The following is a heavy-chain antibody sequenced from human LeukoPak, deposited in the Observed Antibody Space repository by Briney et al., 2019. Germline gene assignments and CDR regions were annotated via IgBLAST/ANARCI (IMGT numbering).Heavy chain of an antibody. V-gene: IGHV3-30-3*01. CDR3: ARDGAAPNQESLVDY. CDR2: ISYDGSNK. CDR1: GFTFRNFV. D-gene: IGHD1-14*01. Sequence: HPGGSLRLSCAASGFTFRNFVMHWVRQAPGKGLEWVAVISYDGSNKYYADSVKGRFTISRDNSKNTLYLQMNSLRAEDTAVYYCARDGAAPNQESLVDYWGQGTLVTVSS. J-gene: IGHJ4*02.